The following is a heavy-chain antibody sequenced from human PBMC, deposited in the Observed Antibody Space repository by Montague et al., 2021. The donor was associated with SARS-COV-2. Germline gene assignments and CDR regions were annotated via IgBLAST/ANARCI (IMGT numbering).Heavy chain of an antibody. CDR2: ISGSGGST. J-gene: IGHJ4*02. D-gene: IGHD3-10*01. Sequence: SLRLYCAASGFTFSSYAMSWVRQAPGQGLDWVSAISGSGGSTYYTDSVKGRFTISRDNSKNTLYLQMNSLRAEDTAVYYCAKEGVLWFGELSEDLPDYWGQGTRVTDSS. CDR3: AKEGVLWFGELSEDLPDY. V-gene: IGHV3-23*01. CDR1: GFTFSSYA.